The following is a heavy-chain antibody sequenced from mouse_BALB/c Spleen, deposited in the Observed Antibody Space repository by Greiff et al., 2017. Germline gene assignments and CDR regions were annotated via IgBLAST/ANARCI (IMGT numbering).Heavy chain of an antibody. Sequence: EVKLQESGGGLVQPGGSLRLSCATSGFTFTAYYMSWVRQPPGKALGWLGFIRNKADGYTTEYSASVKSRFTTSRDKSQSILYLQMTTLRAEDSATYYCARDTGVYGYDGGFDYWGQGTTLTVSS. V-gene: IGHV7-3*02. CDR1: GFTFTAYY. D-gene: IGHD2-2*01. CDR3: ARDTGVYGYDGGFDY. J-gene: IGHJ2*01. CDR2: IRNKADGYTT.